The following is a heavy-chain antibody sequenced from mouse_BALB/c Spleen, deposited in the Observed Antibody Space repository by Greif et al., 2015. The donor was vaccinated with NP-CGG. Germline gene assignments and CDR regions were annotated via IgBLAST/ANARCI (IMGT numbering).Heavy chain of an antibody. CDR3: ARDEQDYFDY. CDR1: GFTFTDYY. Sequence: EVQVVESGGGLVQPGGSLRLSCATSGFTFTDYYMSWVRQPPGKALEWLGFIRNKANGYTTEYSASVKGRFTISRDNSQSILYLQMNTLRAEDSATYYCARDEQDYFDYWGQGTTLTVSS. V-gene: IGHV7-3*02. J-gene: IGHJ2*01. CDR2: IRNKANGYTT.